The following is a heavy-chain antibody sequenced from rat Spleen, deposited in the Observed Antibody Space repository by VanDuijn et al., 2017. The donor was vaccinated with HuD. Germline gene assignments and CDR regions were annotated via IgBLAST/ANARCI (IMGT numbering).Heavy chain of an antibody. D-gene: IGHD5-1*01. CDR2: ISYDGSST. CDR1: GFTFSDYY. V-gene: IGHV5-29*01. CDR3: ASTGSSGGWFAY. J-gene: IGHJ3*01. Sequence: EVQLVESDGGLVQPGRSLKLSCAASGFTFSDYYMAWVRQAPTKGLEWVATISYDGSSTYYRDSVKGRFTISRDNAKSTLYLQMDSLRSEDTSTYYCASTGSSGGWFAYWGQGTLVTVSS.